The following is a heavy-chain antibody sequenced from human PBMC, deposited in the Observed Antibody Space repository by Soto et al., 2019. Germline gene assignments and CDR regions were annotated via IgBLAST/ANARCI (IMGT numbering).Heavy chain of an antibody. J-gene: IGHJ6*02. V-gene: IGHV3-30-3*01. D-gene: IGHD1-26*01. CDR2: ISYDGSNK. CDR3: ARDKGSGSYLGYYYGMDV. CDR1: GFTFSSYA. Sequence: QVQLVESGGGVVQPGRSLRLSCAASGFTFSSYAMHWVRQAPGKGLEWVAVISYDGSNKYYADSVKGRFTISRDNSKNTLDLQMNSLRAEDTAVYYCARDKGSGSYLGYYYGMDVWGQGTTVTVSS.